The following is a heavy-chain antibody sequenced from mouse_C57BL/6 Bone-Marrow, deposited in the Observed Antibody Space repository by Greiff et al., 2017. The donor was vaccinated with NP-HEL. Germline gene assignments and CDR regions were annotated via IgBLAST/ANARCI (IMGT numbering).Heavy chain of an antibody. V-gene: IGHV1-63*01. CDR3: ARVYDGYSYYYAMDY. Sequence: QVQLQQSGAELVRPGTSVKMSCKASGYTFTNYWIGWAKQRPGHGLEWIGDIYPGGGYTNYNEKFKGKATLTADKSSSTAYMQFSSLTSEDSAIYYGARVYDGYSYYYAMDYWGQGTSVTVSS. D-gene: IGHD2-3*01. CDR2: IYPGGGYT. CDR1: GYTFTNYW. J-gene: IGHJ4*01.